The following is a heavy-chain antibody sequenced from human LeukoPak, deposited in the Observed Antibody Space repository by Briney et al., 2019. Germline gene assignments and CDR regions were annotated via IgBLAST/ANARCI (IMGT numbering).Heavy chain of an antibody. CDR2: IDSYGTTI. CDR3: ARKVAFDI. V-gene: IGHV3-11*01. Sequence: GGSLRLSCAASGFSLSDYYMSWIRQAPGKGLEWVAYIDSYGTTIYYADSVKGRFTISRDSTKNSLYLQKNSLRVEDTAVYYCARKVAFDIWGQGTMVTVSS. J-gene: IGHJ3*02. CDR1: GFSLSDYY.